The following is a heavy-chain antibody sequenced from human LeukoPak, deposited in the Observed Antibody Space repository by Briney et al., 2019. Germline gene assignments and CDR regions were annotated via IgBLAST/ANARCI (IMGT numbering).Heavy chain of an antibody. CDR1: GFTFSSYS. Sequence: GGSLRLSCAASGFTFSSYSMNWVRQAPGKGLEWVSSISRSSNYIYYADSVKGRFTISRDNAKNSLYLQMNSLRAEDTAVYYCARVDGYCSGGSCYSQGAFDIWGQGTMVTVSS. CDR2: ISRSSNYI. CDR3: ARVDGYCSGGSCYSQGAFDI. V-gene: IGHV3-21*01. J-gene: IGHJ3*02. D-gene: IGHD2-15*01.